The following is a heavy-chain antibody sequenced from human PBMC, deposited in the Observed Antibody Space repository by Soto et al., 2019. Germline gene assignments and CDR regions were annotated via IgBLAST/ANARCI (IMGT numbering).Heavy chain of an antibody. CDR2: IYYSGST. CDR1: GEPSSGYE. D-gene: IGHD3-3*01. Sequence: LTLTDTGSGEPSSGYEWRWRRQPHGKRQEWIGYIYYSGSTNYNPSLKSRVTISVDTSKNQVSLKLSSVTAADTAVYYCARERAFSGYYYGMDVWGQGTTVTVSS. V-gene: IGHV4-59*01. CDR3: ARERAFSGYYYGMDV. J-gene: IGHJ6*02.